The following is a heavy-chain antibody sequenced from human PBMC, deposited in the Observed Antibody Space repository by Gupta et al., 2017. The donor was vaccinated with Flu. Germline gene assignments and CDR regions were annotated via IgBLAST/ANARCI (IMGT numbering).Heavy chain of an antibody. CDR1: GFPFSNAW. CDR3: ATDQTGYDSAPFFDN. J-gene: IGHJ4*02. CDR2: IRSFFDGGTA. V-gene: IGHV3-15*01. Sequence: EGQLVESGGGLVKTGGSLRLSWAASGFPFSNAWMAWVRQAPGKGLEWVGRIRSFFDGGTADYASPVKGRFTISRDENTLYLQMSSLKTEDTAVYYCATDQTGYDSAPFFDNWGQGTLVTVSS. D-gene: IGHD5-12*01.